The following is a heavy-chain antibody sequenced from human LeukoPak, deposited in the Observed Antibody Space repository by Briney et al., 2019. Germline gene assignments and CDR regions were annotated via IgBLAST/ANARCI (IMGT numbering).Heavy chain of an antibody. CDR1: GGSFSGYY. CDR3: AILYGSGRYFDY. CDR2: INHSGST. V-gene: IGHV4-34*01. Sequence: PSETLSLTCAVYGGSFSGYYWSWIRQPPGQGLEWIGEINHSGSTNYNPSLKSRVTISVDTSKNQFSLKLSSVTAADTAVYYCAILYGSGRYFDYWGQGTLVTVSS. J-gene: IGHJ4*02. D-gene: IGHD3-10*01.